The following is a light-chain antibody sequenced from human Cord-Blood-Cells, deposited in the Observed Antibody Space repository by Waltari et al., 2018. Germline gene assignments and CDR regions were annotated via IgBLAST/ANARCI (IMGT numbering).Light chain of an antibody. J-gene: IGLJ3*02. CDR1: SGHSSYI. Sequence: QPVLTQSSSASASLGSSVKLTCTLSSGHSSYIIAWHQQQPGKAPRYLMKLEGSGSYNKGSGVPDRFAGSRSGAVRYLTISNLQSEDEADYYCETWDSNTRVFGGGTKLTVL. CDR3: ETWDSNTRV. CDR2: LEGSGSY. V-gene: IGLV4-60*03.